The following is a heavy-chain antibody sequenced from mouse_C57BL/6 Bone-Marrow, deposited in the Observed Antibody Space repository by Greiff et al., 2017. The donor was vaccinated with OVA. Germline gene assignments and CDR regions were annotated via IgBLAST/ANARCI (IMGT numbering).Heavy chain of an antibody. CDR3: ARTSRLSPDY. J-gene: IGHJ2*01. Sequence: QVQLKESGAELARPGASVKMSCKASGYTFTSYTMHWVKQRPGQGLEWIGYINPSSGYTKYNQKFKDKATLTADKSSSTAYMQLSSLTSEDSAVYYCARTSRLSPDYWGQGTTLTVSA. CDR2: INPSSGYT. CDR1: GYTFTSYT. D-gene: IGHD3-2*02. V-gene: IGHV1-4*01.